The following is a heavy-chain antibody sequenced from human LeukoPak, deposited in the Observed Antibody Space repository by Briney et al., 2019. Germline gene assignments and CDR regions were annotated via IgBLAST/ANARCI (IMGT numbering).Heavy chain of an antibody. CDR3: ARFSSIAAAFDY. J-gene: IGHJ4*02. V-gene: IGHV4-38-2*02. D-gene: IGHD6-13*01. CDR1: GYSISSGYY. CDR2: IYHSGST. Sequence: PSETLSLTCTVSGYSISSGYYWGWIRQPPGKGLEWIGSIYHSGSTHYNPSLKSRVTMSVDTSKNQFSLNLSSVTAADTAVYYCARFSSIAAAFDYWGLGTLVTVSS.